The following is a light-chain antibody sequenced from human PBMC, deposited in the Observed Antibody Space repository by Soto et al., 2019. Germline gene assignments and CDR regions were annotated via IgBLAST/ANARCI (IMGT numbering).Light chain of an antibody. V-gene: IGKV1-39*01. Sequence: DIQMTQSPSSLSASVGHRVTTTCRASQSISNYLNWYQKRPGKAPKLLIYAASSLQSGVPPRFSGSGSGTDFTLTISCLQSEDFATYYCQQYYSYPRTFGQGTKVDIK. J-gene: IGKJ1*01. CDR1: QSISNY. CDR2: AAS. CDR3: QQYYSYPRT.